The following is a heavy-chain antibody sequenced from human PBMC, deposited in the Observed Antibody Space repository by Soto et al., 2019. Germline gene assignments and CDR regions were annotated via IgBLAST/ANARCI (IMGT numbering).Heavy chain of an antibody. CDR2: FGGSGRT. Sequence: EVQVLESGGGLVQPGGSLRLSCVGSGFIFSNYAMAWVRQAPGKGLEWVSGFGGSGRTYYADSVKGRYTISRDNSKNTLYLQMNSPRVEDTAVYYCAKSQSSLSSMDVWGKGTAVTVSS. V-gene: IGHV3-23*01. CDR3: AKSQSSLSSMDV. J-gene: IGHJ6*03. CDR1: GFIFSNYA.